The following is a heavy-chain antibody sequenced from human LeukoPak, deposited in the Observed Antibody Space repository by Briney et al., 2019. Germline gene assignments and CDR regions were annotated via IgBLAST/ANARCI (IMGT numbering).Heavy chain of an antibody. J-gene: IGHJ3*02. D-gene: IGHD3-22*01. V-gene: IGHV1-69*01. CDR2: IIPIFGTA. CDR1: A. Sequence: AXXXVRQAPGQXLEWMGGIIPIFGTANYAQKFQDRVTITADESTSTAYMELSSLRSEDTAVYYCARAPGPYYDSSGSHSFDIWGQGTMVTVSS. CDR3: ARAPGPYYDSSGSHSFDI.